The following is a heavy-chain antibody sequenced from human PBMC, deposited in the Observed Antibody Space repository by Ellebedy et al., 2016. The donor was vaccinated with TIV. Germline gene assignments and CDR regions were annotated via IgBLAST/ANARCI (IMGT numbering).Heavy chain of an antibody. CDR1: GFTYSNYG. CDR3: AKGVHYYAWNFYFDH. Sequence: PGGSLRLSCAASGFTYSNYGMHWVRQAPGKGLEWVAFIRDDGSDKYYADPVKGRFTISRDNSKNTLYLQMTSLRAEDTAVYYCAKGVHYYAWNFYFDHWGQGTLVTVSS. D-gene: IGHD3-10*01. V-gene: IGHV3-30*02. J-gene: IGHJ4*02. CDR2: IRDDGSDK.